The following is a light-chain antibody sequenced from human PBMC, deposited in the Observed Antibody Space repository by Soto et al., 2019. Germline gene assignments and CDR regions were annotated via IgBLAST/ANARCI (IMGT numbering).Light chain of an antibody. Sequence: QSVLTQPPSVSGAPGQRVTISCTGSNSNIGAGYDVHWYQQLPGTAPKLLIYANSNRPSGVPDRFSGSKSGTSASLAITGLQAEDEADYYCSSYTSSSTVVFGGGTKLTVL. CDR2: ANS. CDR1: NSNIGAGYD. V-gene: IGLV1-40*01. J-gene: IGLJ2*01. CDR3: SSYTSSSTVV.